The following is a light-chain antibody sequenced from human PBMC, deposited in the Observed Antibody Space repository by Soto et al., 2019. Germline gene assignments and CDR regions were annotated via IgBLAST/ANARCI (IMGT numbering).Light chain of an antibody. CDR1: QGVTTN. Sequence: EIVMTQSPATLSVSPGERVTLSCRAGQGVTTNFAWYQQKSGQSPRLLIYDVSSRATGVPSRFSGTGSETDFTLTISGLQSEDSAIYFCQQYNNWPFSFGPGTRLEI. CDR2: DVS. CDR3: QQYNNWPFS. V-gene: IGKV3-15*01. J-gene: IGKJ5*01.